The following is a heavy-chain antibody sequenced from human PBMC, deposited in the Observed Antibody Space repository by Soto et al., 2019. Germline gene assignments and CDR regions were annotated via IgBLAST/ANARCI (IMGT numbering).Heavy chain of an antibody. V-gene: IGHV4-31*03. CDR1: GGSISSGGYS. J-gene: IGHJ4*02. CDR2: IYYSGST. Sequence: QVQLQESGPGLVKPSQTLSLTCTVSGGSISSGGYSWSWIRQHPGKGLGWIGYIYYSGSTYYNPSLKRRVTISVDTSKNQFSLKLSSVTAADTAVYYCASGGLGELSFPYWGQGTLVTVSS. CDR3: ASGGLGELSFPY. D-gene: IGHD3-16*02.